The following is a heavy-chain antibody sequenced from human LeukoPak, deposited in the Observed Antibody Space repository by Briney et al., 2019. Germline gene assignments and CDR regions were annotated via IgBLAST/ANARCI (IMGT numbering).Heavy chain of an antibody. D-gene: IGHD1-26*01. J-gene: IGHJ6*02. V-gene: IGHV3-30*18. CDR3: AKDLVGWFYYYGMDV. CDR2: ISYDGSNK. CDR1: GFTFSSYG. Sequence: PGGSLRLSCAASGFTFSSYGMHWVRQAPGKGLEWVAVISYDGSNKYYADSVKGRFTISRDNSKNTLYLQMNSLRAEDTAVYYCAKDLVGWFYYYGMDVWGQGTTVTVSS.